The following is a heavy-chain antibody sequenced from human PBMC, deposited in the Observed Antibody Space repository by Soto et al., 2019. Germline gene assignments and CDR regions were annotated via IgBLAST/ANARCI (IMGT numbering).Heavy chain of an antibody. V-gene: IGHV3-53*01. CDR3: ARDMIFGVVLGMDV. CDR2: IYSGGST. D-gene: IGHD3-3*01. CDR1: GFTVSSNY. J-gene: IGHJ6*02. Sequence: GGSLRLSCAASGFTVSSNYMSWVRQAPGKGLEWASVIYSGGSTYYADSVKGRFTISRDNSKNTLYLQMNSLRAEDTAVYYCARDMIFGVVLGMDVWGQGTTVTVSS.